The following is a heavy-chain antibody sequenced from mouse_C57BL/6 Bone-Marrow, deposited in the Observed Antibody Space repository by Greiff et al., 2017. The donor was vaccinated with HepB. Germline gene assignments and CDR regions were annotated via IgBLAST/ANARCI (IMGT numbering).Heavy chain of an antibody. CDR3: TKFITTVVASNWYFDV. Sequence: EVQLQQSGTVLARPGASVKMSCKTSGYTFTSYWMHWVKQRPGQGLEWIGAIYPGNSDTSYNQKFKGKAKLTAVTSASTAYMELSSLTNEDSAVYYCTKFITTVVASNWYFDVWGTGTTVTVSS. V-gene: IGHV1-5*01. J-gene: IGHJ1*03. D-gene: IGHD1-1*01. CDR1: GYTFTSYW. CDR2: IYPGNSDT.